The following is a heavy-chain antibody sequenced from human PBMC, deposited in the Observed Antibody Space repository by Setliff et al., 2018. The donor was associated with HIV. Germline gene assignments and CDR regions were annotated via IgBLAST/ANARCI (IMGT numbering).Heavy chain of an antibody. J-gene: IGHJ4*02. CDR1: GYTFTSYG. CDR3: ARNFYDSSGYRYDY. V-gene: IGHV1-18*01. Sequence: ASVKVSCKPSGYTFTSYGINWVRQAPGQGLEWMGWISGYNGKTNYAQKFQGRVTMTTDTSTSTAYMELSSLRSDDTAVYYCARNFYDSSGYRYDYWGQGTLVTVSS. D-gene: IGHD3-22*01. CDR2: ISGYNGKT.